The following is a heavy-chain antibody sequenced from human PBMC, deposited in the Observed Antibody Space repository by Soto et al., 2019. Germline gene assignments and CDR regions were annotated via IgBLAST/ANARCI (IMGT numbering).Heavy chain of an antibody. D-gene: IGHD1-7*01. J-gene: IGHJ4*02. CDR3: GRGRSGELVVFY. Sequence: QVQLVQSGAEVKESGASVKVSCKASGYTFSGHYIHWVRQAPGQGPEWMGEISPVTGGAKYAQKFQGRVTMTRDTSITTVYMELTNLSPDDTAVYYCGRGRSGELVVFYWGQGTLVSVSS. V-gene: IGHV1-2*02. CDR1: GYTFSGHY. CDR2: ISPVTGGA.